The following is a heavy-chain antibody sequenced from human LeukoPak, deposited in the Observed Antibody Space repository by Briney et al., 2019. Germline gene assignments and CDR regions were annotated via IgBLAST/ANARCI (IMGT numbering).Heavy chain of an antibody. D-gene: IGHD3-3*01. CDR3: AKVLDYDFWSGPFDY. V-gene: IGHV3-30*18. J-gene: IGHJ4*02. CDR1: GFTFSSYG. Sequence: GGSLRLSCAASGFTFSSYGMHWVRQAPGKGLEWVAAISYDGSNKYYADSVKGRFTISRDNSKNTLYLQMNSLRAEDTAVYYCAKVLDYDFWSGPFDYWGQGTLVTVSS. CDR2: ISYDGSNK.